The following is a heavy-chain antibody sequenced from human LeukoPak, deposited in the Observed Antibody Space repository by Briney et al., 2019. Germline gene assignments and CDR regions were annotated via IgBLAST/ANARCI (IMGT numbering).Heavy chain of an antibody. V-gene: IGHV4-34*01. J-gene: IGHJ6*04. CDR2: INHSGST. CDR3: ARGYTIFGVVYMDV. Sequence: PSETLSLTCAVYGGSFSGYYWSWIRQPPGKGLEWIGEINHSGSTNYNPSLKSRVTISVDTSKNQFSLKLSSVTAADTAVYYCARGYTIFGVVYMDVWGKGTTVPVSS. D-gene: IGHD3-3*01. CDR1: GGSFSGYY.